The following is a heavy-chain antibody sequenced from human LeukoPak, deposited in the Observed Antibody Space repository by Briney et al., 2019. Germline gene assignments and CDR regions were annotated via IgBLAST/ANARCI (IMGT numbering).Heavy chain of an antibody. CDR1: GDSISSGIYY. V-gene: IGHV4-61*02. D-gene: IGHD6-6*01. CDR3: ARTGLQVVPYYFYYMDV. Sequence: SQTLSLTCTVSGDSISSGIYYWSWIRQPAGKGLEWIVRLYTSGNTRYNPSLKSRVTISKDTSKNQFSLNLSSVTAADTAVYYCARTGLQVVPYYFYYMDVWGKGTTVTVSS. CDR2: LYTSGNT. J-gene: IGHJ6*03.